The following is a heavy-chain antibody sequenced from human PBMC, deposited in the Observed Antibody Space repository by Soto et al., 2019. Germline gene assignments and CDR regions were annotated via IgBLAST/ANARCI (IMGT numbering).Heavy chain of an antibody. Sequence: GGSLRLSCAASGFTFSSYGMSWVRQAPGKGLEWVSAISGSGGSTYYADSVKGRFTISRDNSKNTLYLQMNSLRAEDTAVYYYAKVKLPGDVFVTWGQGTRVPVS. CDR3: AKVKLPGDVFVT. J-gene: IGHJ3*02. CDR2: ISGSGGST. CDR1: GFTFSSYG. V-gene: IGHV3-23*01. D-gene: IGHD2-21*01.